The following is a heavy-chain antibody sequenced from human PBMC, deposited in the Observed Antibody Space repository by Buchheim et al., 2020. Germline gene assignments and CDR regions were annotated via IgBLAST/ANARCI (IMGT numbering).Heavy chain of an antibody. CDR1: GYSFTSYA. D-gene: IGHD6-19*01. V-gene: IGHV1-3*01. J-gene: IGHJ4*02. CDR2: INAGTGNR. CDR3: ARVGGGWPYDY. Sequence: QVQLVQSGAEVKKPGASVKVSCKASGYSFTSYAIHWVRQAPGQRLEWMGWINAGTGNREYSQKFQGRLSISGDTSANTAYMELSSLRSEDTAVYYCARVGGGWPYDYWGQGTL.